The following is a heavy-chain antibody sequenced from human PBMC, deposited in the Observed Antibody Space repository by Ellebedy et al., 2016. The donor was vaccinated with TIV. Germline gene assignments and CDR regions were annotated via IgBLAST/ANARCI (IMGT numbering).Heavy chain of an antibody. V-gene: IGHV3-11*04. J-gene: IGHJ6*03. Sequence: GGSLRLXXAASGFTFSDYYMSWIRQAPGKGLEWVSYISSSSSTIYYADSVKGRFTISRDNAKNSLYLQMNSLRDEDTAVYYCARDVYDFWSGSAYYYYMDVWGKGTTVTVSS. CDR2: ISSSSSTI. CDR1: GFTFSDYY. CDR3: ARDVYDFWSGSAYYYYMDV. D-gene: IGHD3-3*01.